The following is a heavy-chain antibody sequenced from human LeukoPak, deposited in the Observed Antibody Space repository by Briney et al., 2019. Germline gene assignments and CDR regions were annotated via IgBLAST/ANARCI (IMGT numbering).Heavy chain of an antibody. V-gene: IGHV1-8*01. CDR2: MNPNSGNT. D-gene: IGHD3-16*01. Sequence: EASVKVSCKASGYTFTSYDINWVRQATGQGLEWMGWMNPNSGNTGYAQKFQGRVTISTDASTRTAYMELTSLRSEDTAVYYCARIEGEYGVLVYWGQGTLVTVSS. CDR1: GYTFTSYD. CDR3: ARIEGEYGVLVY. J-gene: IGHJ4*02.